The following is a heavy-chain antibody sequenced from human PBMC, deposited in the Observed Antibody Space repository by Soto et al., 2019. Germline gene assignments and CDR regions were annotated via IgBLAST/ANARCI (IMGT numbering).Heavy chain of an antibody. J-gene: IGHJ4*02. D-gene: IGHD2-2*01. CDR2: ISGSGGST. CDR3: AKGLPIVVVPAATIAARLFDY. Sequence: GSLRLSCAASGFTFSSYAMSWVRQAPGKGLEWVSAISGSGGSTYYADSVKGRFTISRDNSKNTLYLQMNSLRAEDTAVYYCAKGLPIVVVPAATIAARLFDYWGQGTPVTVSS. CDR1: GFTFSSYA. V-gene: IGHV3-23*01.